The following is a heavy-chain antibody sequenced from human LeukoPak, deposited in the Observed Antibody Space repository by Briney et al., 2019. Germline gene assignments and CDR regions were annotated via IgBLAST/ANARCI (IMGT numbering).Heavy chain of an antibody. CDR1: GFTFSSYA. V-gene: IGHV3-30*04. Sequence: PGGSLRLSCAASGFTFSSYAMHWVRQAPGKGLEWVAVISDDGSNKYYADSVKGRFTISRDNSKNTLYLQMNSLRAEDTAVYYCAKDLGPVKLRYFDWSFGYWGQGTLVTVSS. CDR2: ISDDGSNK. D-gene: IGHD3-9*01. J-gene: IGHJ4*02. CDR3: AKDLGPVKLRYFDWSFGY.